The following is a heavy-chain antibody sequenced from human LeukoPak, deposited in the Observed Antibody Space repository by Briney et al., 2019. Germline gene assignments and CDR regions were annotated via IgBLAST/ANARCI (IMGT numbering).Heavy chain of an antibody. Sequence: SETLSLTCTVSGGSVSSGDYYWTWIRQPPGKGPEWIGYIFHGGSLYHNLSLKSRVTISLDRSRDQFSLKLSSVTAADTAVYYCARHRRGVMVIRPFDYWGQGTLVTVSS. J-gene: IGHJ4*02. V-gene: IGHV4-30-2*01. CDR3: ARHRRGVMVIRPFDY. CDR1: GGSVSSGDYY. D-gene: IGHD2-21*01. CDR2: IFHGGSL.